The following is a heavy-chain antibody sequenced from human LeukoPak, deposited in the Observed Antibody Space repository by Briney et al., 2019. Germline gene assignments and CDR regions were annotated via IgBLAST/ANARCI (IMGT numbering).Heavy chain of an antibody. CDR2: IYYSGST. CDR1: GGSISSYY. D-gene: IGHD3-3*01. J-gene: IGHJ4*02. CDR3: ARVTGFRSGYSIDY. V-gene: IGHV4-59*01. Sequence: SETLSLTCTVSGGSISSYYWSWIRQPPGKGLEWIGYIYYSGSTNYNPSLKSRVTISVDTSKNQFSLKLSSVTAADTAVYYCARVTGFRSGYSIDYWGQGTLVTVSS.